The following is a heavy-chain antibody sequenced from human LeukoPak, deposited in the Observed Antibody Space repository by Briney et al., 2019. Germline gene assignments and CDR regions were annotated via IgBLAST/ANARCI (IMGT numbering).Heavy chain of an antibody. CDR2: INPSGGST. CDR3: ARARRGGSYYDY. CDR1: GFTFTGYY. J-gene: IGHJ4*02. D-gene: IGHD3-16*01. V-gene: IGHV1-46*01. Sequence: ASVKVSCKASGFTFTGYYMHWVRQAPGQGLEWMGIINPSGGSTSYAQKFQGRVTMTRDTSTSTVYMELSSLRSEDTAVYYCARARRGGSYYDYWGQGTLVTVSS.